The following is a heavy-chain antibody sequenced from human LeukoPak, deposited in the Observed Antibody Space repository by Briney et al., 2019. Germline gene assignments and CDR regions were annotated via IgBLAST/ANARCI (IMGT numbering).Heavy chain of an antibody. CDR3: ARDGREPYYYSGMDV. CDR1: GYTFSYYG. J-gene: IGHJ6*02. CDR2: ISAYNGNT. Sequence: VASVKVSCKASGYTFSYYGFTWVRQAPGQGLEWMGWISAYNGNTNYAQNLQGRVTMTTDISTSTAYTELRSLRSDDTAVYYCARDGREPYYYSGMDVWGQGTTVTVSS. V-gene: IGHV1-18*01. D-gene: IGHD1-14*01.